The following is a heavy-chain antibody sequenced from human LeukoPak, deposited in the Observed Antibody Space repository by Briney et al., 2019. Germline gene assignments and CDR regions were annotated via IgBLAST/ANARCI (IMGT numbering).Heavy chain of an antibody. CDR3: ARRRDSSGYYYFDY. J-gene: IGHJ4*02. CDR2: RKWNGDNI. V-gene: IGHV3-20*04. CDR1: GFTFDDYG. Sequence: GGSLRLSCAASGFTFDDYGMTWVRQAPGKGLEWVSGRKWNGDNIRYADSVKGRFTISRDNARSSLYLQMNSLRAEDTALYYCARRRDSSGYYYFDYWGQGTLVTVSS. D-gene: IGHD3-22*01.